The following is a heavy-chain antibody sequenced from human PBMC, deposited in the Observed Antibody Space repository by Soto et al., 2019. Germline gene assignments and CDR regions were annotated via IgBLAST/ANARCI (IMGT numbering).Heavy chain of an antibody. CDR1: GYTLTELS. J-gene: IGHJ4*02. V-gene: IGHV1-24*01. CDR2: SDPEDGET. D-gene: IGHD6-13*01. Sequence: ASVKVSCKVSGYTLTELSMHWVRQAPGKGLEWMGGSDPEDGETIYAQKFQGRVTMTEDTSTDTAYMELSSLRSEDTAVYYCATSLAAAGTSFDYWGQGTLVTVSS. CDR3: ATSLAAAGTSFDY.